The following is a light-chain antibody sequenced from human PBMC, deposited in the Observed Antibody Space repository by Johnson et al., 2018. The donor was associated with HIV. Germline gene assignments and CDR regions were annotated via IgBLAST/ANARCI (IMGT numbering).Light chain of an antibody. Sequence: HSVLTQPPSVSAAPGQKVTISCSGSSSNIGNNYVSWYQQIPGTAPKLLIYENNKRPSGIPDRFSGSKSGTSATLGITGLQTGDEADYYCRTWDNSLSGYVFGTGTKVTVL. CDR2: ENN. CDR3: RTWDNSLSGYV. J-gene: IGLJ1*01. V-gene: IGLV1-51*02. CDR1: SSNIGNNY.